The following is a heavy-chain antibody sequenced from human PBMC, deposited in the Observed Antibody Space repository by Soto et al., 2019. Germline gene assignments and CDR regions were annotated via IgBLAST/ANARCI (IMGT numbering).Heavy chain of an antibody. V-gene: IGHV1-69*04. CDR3: VGQMLEPRDS. Sequence: QVQPVQSGAEMKEPGSSGGVSCKASGGSLDSFQISRLAPAPGQGLEWMGRIIPVVSMASFAEKFQDRIKIDADKSTNTIYMEVTNLRSDDTAMYYCVGQMLEPRDSWGQGTPIIVSS. CDR2: IIPVVSMA. CDR1: GGSLDSFQ. D-gene: IGHD1-1*01. J-gene: IGHJ4*02.